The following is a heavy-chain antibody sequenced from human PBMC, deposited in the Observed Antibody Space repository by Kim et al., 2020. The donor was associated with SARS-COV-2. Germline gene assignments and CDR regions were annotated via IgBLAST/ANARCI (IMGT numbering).Heavy chain of an antibody. CDR2: VKSKTDGGTT. J-gene: IGHJ4*02. CDR1: GFSFSKAW. CDR3: TSEDPETPTQIFDY. Sequence: GGSLRLSCAASGFSFSKAWMSWVRQAPGKGLQWVGRVKSKTDGGTTDYAAPVKGRFTISRDDSKNTLYLQMDSLKTGDTAVYFCTSEDPETPTQIFDYWGQGTLVTVSS. V-gene: IGHV3-15*01.